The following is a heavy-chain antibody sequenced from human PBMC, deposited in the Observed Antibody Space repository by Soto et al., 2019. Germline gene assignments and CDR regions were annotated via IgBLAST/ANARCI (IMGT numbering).Heavy chain of an antibody. Sequence: QVQLQESGPGLVKPSQTLSLTCTVSGGSISSGGYYWSWIRQHPGKGLEWIGYIYYSGSTYYNPSLKSRVTISVDTSKNQFSLKLSSVTAADTAVYYCARERYYDSSGYYHNYYYYGMDVWGQGTTVTVSS. CDR3: ARERYYDSSGYYHNYYYYGMDV. CDR1: GGSISSGGYY. J-gene: IGHJ6*02. D-gene: IGHD3-22*01. V-gene: IGHV4-31*03. CDR2: IYYSGST.